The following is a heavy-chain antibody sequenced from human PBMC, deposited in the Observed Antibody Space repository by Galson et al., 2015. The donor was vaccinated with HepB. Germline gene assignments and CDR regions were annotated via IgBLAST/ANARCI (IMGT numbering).Heavy chain of an antibody. CDR3: ARNRGGDSWDDAFDI. CDR2: IFSSGRT. Sequence: LSLTCSVSGGSISRFHWTWIRQPAGKGLEWIGRIFSSGRTTYNPSLNSRVTMSVDTFRNQFSLKMTSMTAAGTAVYFCARNRGGDSWDDAFDIWGQGTKVTVSS. J-gene: IGHJ3*02. CDR1: GGSISRFH. V-gene: IGHV4-4*07. D-gene: IGHD2-21*02.